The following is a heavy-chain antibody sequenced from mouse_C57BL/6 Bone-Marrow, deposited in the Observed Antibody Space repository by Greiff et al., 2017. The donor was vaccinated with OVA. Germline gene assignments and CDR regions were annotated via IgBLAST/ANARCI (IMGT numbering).Heavy chain of an antibody. CDR2: ISSGGDYI. Sequence: HLVESGEGLVKPGGSLKLSCAASGFTFSSYAMSWVRQTPEQRLEWVAYISSGGDYIYYADTVKGRFTISRDNARNPLYLQMSSLKSEDTAMYYCTRENYYGSSYWFAYWGQGTLVTGSA. CDR1: GFTFSSYA. V-gene: IGHV5-9-1*02. J-gene: IGHJ3*01. D-gene: IGHD1-1*01. CDR3: TRENYYGSSYWFAY.